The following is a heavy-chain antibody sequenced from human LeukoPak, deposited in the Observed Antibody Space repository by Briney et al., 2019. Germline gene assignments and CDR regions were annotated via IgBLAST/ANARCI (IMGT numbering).Heavy chain of an antibody. CDR1: GYTFTGYY. V-gene: IGHV1-2*02. CDR2: INPNSGGT. Sequence: ASVKVSCKASGYTFTGYYTHWVRQAPGQGLEWMGWINPNSGGTNYAQKFQGRVTMTRDTSISTAYMELSRLRSDDTAIYYCATYRQVLLPFESWGQGTLVTVSS. J-gene: IGHJ4*02. CDR3: ATYRQVLLPFES. D-gene: IGHD5-18*01.